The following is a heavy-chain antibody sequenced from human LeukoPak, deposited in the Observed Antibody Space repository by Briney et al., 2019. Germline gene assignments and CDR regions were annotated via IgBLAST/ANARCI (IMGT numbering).Heavy chain of an antibody. V-gene: IGHV3-66*01. D-gene: IGHD5-12*01. CDR3: AIRKSGNAIDY. J-gene: IGHJ4*02. Sequence: GGSLRLSCAASGFAVSSNYMSWVRQAPGKGLEWVAVIYSGGCTNYADSVKGRFTISRDNSKNTLYLLMNSLRAEDTAVYYCAIRKSGNAIDYWGQGTLVTVSS. CDR1: GFAVSSNY. CDR2: IYSGGCT.